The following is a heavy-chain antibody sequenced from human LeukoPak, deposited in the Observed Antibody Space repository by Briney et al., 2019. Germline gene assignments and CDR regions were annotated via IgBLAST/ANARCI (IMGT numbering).Heavy chain of an antibody. CDR1: GYTFTSYD. Sequence: GASVKVSCKASGYTFTSYDINWVRQATGQGLEWMGWMNPNSGNTGYAQKFQGRVTITRNTSISTAYMELSSLRSEDTAVYYCARAHSSSYDDYYYYYYMDVWGKGTTVTVSS. J-gene: IGHJ6*03. D-gene: IGHD6-13*01. CDR3: ARAHSSSYDDYYYYYYMDV. V-gene: IGHV1-8*03. CDR2: MNPNSGNT.